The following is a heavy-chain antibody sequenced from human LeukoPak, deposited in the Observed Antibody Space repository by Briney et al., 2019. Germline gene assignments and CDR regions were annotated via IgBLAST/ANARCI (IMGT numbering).Heavy chain of an antibody. J-gene: IGHJ4*02. D-gene: IGHD3-10*01. CDR3: AREAYYGRFFDY. V-gene: IGHV4-59*01. CDR1: GGSISTYY. Sequence: PSETLSLTCTVSGGSISTYYWSWIRQSPPKGLEWIGNIDYSGSTNYNPSLKSRVSISVDTSKNQFSLKLNSVTAADTAVYYCAREAYYGRFFDYWGQGTLVTVSS. CDR2: IDYSGST.